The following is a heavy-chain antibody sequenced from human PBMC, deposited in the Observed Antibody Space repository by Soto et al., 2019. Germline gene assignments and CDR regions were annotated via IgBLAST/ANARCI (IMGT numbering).Heavy chain of an antibody. CDR3: ATLNSFGSDY. CDR2: MTGSGGDI. CDR1: GFTFSIYA. D-gene: IGHD5-18*01. V-gene: IGHV3-23*01. Sequence: VQLLESGGGLVQPGESLRLSCAASGFTFSIYAMMWVRQSPGKGQEWVAGMTGSGGDIRYADSVKGRFTISKDNSKNTLYLQMNSLRAEDTAVYYCATLNSFGSDYWGRGTLVTVSS. J-gene: IGHJ4*02.